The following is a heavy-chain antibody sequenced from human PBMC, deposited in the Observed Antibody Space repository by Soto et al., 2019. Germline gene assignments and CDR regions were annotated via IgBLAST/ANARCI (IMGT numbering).Heavy chain of an antibody. CDR2: IIPIFGTA. Sequence: SVKVSCKASGGTFSSYAISWVRQAPGQGLEWMGGIIPIFGTANYAQKFQGRVTITADESTSTAYMELSSLRSEDTAVYYCARDWGGYDSGFRVYYYGMDVWGQGTTVTVS. CDR1: GGTFSSYA. CDR3: ARDWGGYDSGFRVYYYGMDV. D-gene: IGHD5-12*01. V-gene: IGHV1-69*13. J-gene: IGHJ6*02.